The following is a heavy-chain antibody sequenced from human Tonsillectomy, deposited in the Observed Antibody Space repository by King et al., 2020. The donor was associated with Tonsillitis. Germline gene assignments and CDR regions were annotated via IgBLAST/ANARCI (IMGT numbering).Heavy chain of an antibody. CDR3: ARATTVVTSGWFDP. Sequence: QLVQSGAEVKKPGSSVKVSCKASGGTFSSYAISWVRQAPGQGLEWMGRIIPILGIANYAQKFQGRVTITADKSTSTAYMELSSLRSEDTAVYYCARATTVVTSGWFDPWGQGTLVTVSS. D-gene: IGHD4-23*01. CDR1: GGTFSSYA. CDR2: IIPILGIA. V-gene: IGHV1-69*09. J-gene: IGHJ5*02.